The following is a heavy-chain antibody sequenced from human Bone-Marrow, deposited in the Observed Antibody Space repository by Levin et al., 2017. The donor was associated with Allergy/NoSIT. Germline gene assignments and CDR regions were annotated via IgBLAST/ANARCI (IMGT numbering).Heavy chain of an antibody. D-gene: IGHD2-2*01. J-gene: IGHJ5*02. CDR2: ISSSSSYI. CDR1: GFTFSSYS. CDR3: ARDCSSTSCYGWFDP. Sequence: GESLKISCAASGFTFSSYSMNWVRQAPGKGLEWVSSISSSSSYIYYADSVKGRFTISRDNAKNSLYLQMNSLRAEDTAVYYCARDCSSTSCYGWFDPWGQGTLVTVSS. V-gene: IGHV3-21*01.